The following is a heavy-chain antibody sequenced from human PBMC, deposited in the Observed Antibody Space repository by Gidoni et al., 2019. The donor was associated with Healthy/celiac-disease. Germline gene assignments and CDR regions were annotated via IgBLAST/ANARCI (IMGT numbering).Heavy chain of an antibody. V-gene: IGHV4-4*02. CDR2: IYHSGST. Sequence: QVQLQESGTGLVKPSGTLSLTCAVSGGSIRSSNWWSWVRQPPGKGREWNGEIYHSGSTNYNPSLKSRVTISVDKSKSQFSLKLSSVTAADTAVYYCARGYSSSWYYYFDYWGQGTLVTVSS. D-gene: IGHD6-13*01. J-gene: IGHJ4*02. CDR3: ARGYSSSWYYYFDY. CDR1: GGSIRSSNW.